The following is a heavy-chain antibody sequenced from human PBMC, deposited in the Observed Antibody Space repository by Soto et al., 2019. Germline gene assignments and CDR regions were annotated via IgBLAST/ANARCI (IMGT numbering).Heavy chain of an antibody. CDR1: GYTFTSYA. V-gene: IGHV1-3*05. Sequence: QVQLVQSGAEEKKPGASVKVSCKASGYTFTSYAMHWVRQAPGQRLEWMGWINAGNGNTKYSQKFQGRVTITRDTSASTAYMELSSLRSEDTAVYYCARGKVAGTGRAYYFDHWGQGTLVTVSS. CDR2: INAGNGNT. J-gene: IGHJ4*02. CDR3: ARGKVAGTGRAYYFDH. D-gene: IGHD6-19*01.